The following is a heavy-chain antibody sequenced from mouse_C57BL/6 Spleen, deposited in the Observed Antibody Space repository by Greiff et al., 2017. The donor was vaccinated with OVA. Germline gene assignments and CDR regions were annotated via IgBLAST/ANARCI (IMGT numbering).Heavy chain of an antibody. Sequence: EVKLQESGPELVKPGASVKIPCKASGYTFTDYNMDWVKQSHGKSLEWIGDINPNNGGTIYNQKFKGKATLTVDKSSSTAYMELRSLTSEDTAVYYCARSLDYYGSSYDYWGQGTTLTVSS. D-gene: IGHD1-1*01. V-gene: IGHV1-18*01. CDR1: GYTFTDYN. J-gene: IGHJ2*01. CDR2: INPNNGGT. CDR3: ARSLDYYGSSYDY.